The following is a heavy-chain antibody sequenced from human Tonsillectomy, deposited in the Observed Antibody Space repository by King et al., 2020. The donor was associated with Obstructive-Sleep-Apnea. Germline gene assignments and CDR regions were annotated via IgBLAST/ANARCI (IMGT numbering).Heavy chain of an antibody. CDR2: ISWNSGSI. CDR1: GFTFDDYA. J-gene: IGHJ4*02. Sequence: EVQLVESGGGLVQPGRSLRLSCAASGFTFDDYAMHWVRQAPGKGLKWVSGISWNSGSIGYADSVKGRFTISRDNAKNFLYLQMNSLRAEDTALYYCAKDSSSGWYGPIDYWGQGTLVTVSA. D-gene: IGHD6-19*01. CDR3: AKDSSSGWYGPIDY. V-gene: IGHV3-9*01.